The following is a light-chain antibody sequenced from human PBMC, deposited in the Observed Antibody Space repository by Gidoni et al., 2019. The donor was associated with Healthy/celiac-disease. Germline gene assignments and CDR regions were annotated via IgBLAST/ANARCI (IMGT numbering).Light chain of an antibody. CDR1: SSNIGNNA. J-gene: IGLJ1*01. Sequence: QSVLTQPPSVSEAPRQRVTISCSGSSSNIGNNAVNWYKQLPGKAPKLLIYYDDLLPSGVSDRFSGSKSGTAASLAISGLQSEDEADYYCAAWDDSLNGPRYVFGTGTKVTVL. CDR3: AAWDDSLNGPRYV. CDR2: YDD. V-gene: IGLV1-36*01.